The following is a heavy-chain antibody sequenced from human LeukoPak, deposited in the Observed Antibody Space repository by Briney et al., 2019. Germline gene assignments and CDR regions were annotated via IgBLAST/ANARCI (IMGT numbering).Heavy chain of an antibody. V-gene: IGHV3-23*01. CDR1: GFTFSSYA. J-gene: IGHJ4*02. D-gene: IGHD6-13*01. CDR2: ISGSGAGT. CDR3: AKFTRLAAARGVDY. Sequence: GGSLRLSCAASGFTFSSYAMSWVRQDPGKGLEWVSAISGSGAGTYYADSVKGRFTISRDNSKNTLYLQMNSLRAEDTAVYYCAKFTRLAAARGVDYWGQGTLVTVSS.